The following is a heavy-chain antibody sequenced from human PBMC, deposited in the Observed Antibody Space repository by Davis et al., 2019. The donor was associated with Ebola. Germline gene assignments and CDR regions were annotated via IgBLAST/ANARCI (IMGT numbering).Heavy chain of an antibody. CDR3: ARISGWYSDWWFDP. CDR2: IYWDDDK. J-gene: IGHJ5*02. D-gene: IGHD2-15*01. Sequence: SGPTLVKPTQTLTLTCTFSGFSLSTSGVGVGWIRQPPGKALEWLALIYWDDDKRYSPSLKSRLTITKDTSKNQVVLTMTDMDPVDTATYYCARISGWYSDWWFDPWGQGTLVTVSS. CDR1: GFSLSTSGVG. V-gene: IGHV2-5*02.